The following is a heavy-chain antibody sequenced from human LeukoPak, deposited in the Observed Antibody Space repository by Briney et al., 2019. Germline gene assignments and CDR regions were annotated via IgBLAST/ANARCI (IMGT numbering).Heavy chain of an antibody. J-gene: IGHJ4*02. CDR2: IHTSGST. CDR1: GGSISSGSYY. Sequence: SETLSLTCTVSGGSISSGSYYWSWIRQPAGKGLEWIERIHTSGSTNYNPSLKSRVTISVDTSKNQFSLKLSSVTAADTAVYYCARGRDGSSYYFDYWGQGTLVTVSS. D-gene: IGHD1-26*01. V-gene: IGHV4-61*02. CDR3: ARGRDGSSYYFDY.